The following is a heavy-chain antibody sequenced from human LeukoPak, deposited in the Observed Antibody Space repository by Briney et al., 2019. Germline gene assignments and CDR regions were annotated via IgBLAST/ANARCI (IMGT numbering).Heavy chain of an antibody. CDR3: ARDKRSVSSGWVGYYYYYMDV. D-gene: IGHD6-19*01. J-gene: IGHJ6*03. Sequence: SETLSLTCTVSGGSISSSSYYWGWIRQPPGKGLEWIGSIYYSGSTYYNPSLKSRVTISVDTSKNQFSLKLSSVTAADTAVYYCARDKRSVSSGWVGYYYYYMDVWGKGTTVTISS. CDR2: IYYSGST. CDR1: GGSISSSSYY. V-gene: IGHV4-39*07.